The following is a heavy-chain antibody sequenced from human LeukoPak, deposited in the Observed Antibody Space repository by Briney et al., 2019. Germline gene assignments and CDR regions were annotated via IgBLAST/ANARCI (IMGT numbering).Heavy chain of an antibody. CDR2: ISAYNGNT. CDR1: GYTFTSYG. Sequence: SVKVSCKASGYTFTSYGISWVRQAPGQGLEWMGWISAYNGNTNYAQKLQGRVTMTTDTSTSTAYMELRSLRSDDTAVYYCAREELYYYDSSGYHIFDYWGQGTLVTVSS. V-gene: IGHV1-18*01. J-gene: IGHJ4*02. D-gene: IGHD3-22*01. CDR3: AREELYYYDSSGYHIFDY.